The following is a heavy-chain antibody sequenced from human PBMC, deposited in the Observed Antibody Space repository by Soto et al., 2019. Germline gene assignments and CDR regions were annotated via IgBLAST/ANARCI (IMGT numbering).Heavy chain of an antibody. Sequence: QVQLQESGPGLVKHSGTLSLTCAVSVGSFTSNNWWTWVRQPPGQGLDWIGEIYRTGSTNYNPSLKSRVTISLDKSENQFSLKVTSLTAADTAVYYCASRDPGTSVDYWGQGTLVTVSS. J-gene: IGHJ4*02. CDR2: IYRTGST. CDR3: ASRDPGTSVDY. D-gene: IGHD1-7*01. V-gene: IGHV4-4*02. CDR1: VGSFTSNNW.